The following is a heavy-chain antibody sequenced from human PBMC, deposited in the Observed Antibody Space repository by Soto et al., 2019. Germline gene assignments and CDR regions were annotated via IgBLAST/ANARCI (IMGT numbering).Heavy chain of an antibody. CDR3: ARQRASYGSGSSFDY. CDR1: GGSISSGGYS. D-gene: IGHD3-10*01. CDR2: IYHSGST. Sequence: PSETLSLTCAVSGGSISSGGYSWSWIRQPPGKGLEWIGYIYHSGSTYYNPSLKSRVTISVDRSKNQFSLKLSSVTAADTAVYYCARQRASYGSGSSFDYWGQGTLVTVSS. V-gene: IGHV4-30-2*01. J-gene: IGHJ4*02.